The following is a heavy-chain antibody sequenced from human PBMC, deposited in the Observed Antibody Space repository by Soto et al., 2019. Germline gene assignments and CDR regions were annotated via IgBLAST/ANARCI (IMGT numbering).Heavy chain of an antibody. CDR3: ARDDYGIYPY. CDR1: GYTVTDYY. CDR2: IDPRSGAT. D-gene: IGHD1-26*01. V-gene: IGHV1-2*02. Sequence: AASVKVSCKASGYTVTDYYIHWVRQAPGQGLEWMGWIDPRSGATIYAQKFQDRVTMTRDTSISTAYMDLSRLRSDDTAVYYCARDDYGIYPYWGQGTQVTVSS. J-gene: IGHJ4*02.